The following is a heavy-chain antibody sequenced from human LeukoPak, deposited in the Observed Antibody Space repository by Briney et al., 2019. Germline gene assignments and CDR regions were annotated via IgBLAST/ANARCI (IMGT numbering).Heavy chain of an antibody. Sequence: SETLSLTCTVSGDSISTYYWTWIRQPPGKGLEWIAYIYYTGSTNYNPSLKSRVTISVDTSKNQFSLKLSSVTAADTAVYYCARAAPGALNWFDPWGQGTLVTVSS. J-gene: IGHJ5*02. V-gene: IGHV4-59*12. CDR2: IYYTGST. CDR1: GDSISTYY. CDR3: ARAAPGALNWFDP. D-gene: IGHD3-10*01.